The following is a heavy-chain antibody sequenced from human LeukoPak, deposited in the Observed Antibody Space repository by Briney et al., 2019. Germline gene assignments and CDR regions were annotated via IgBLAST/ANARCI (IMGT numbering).Heavy chain of an antibody. D-gene: IGHD6-19*01. V-gene: IGHV3-21*01. CDR3: AREWGSGNAFDI. CDR1: GFTFSSYS. J-gene: IGHJ3*02. Sequence: GGSLRLSCAASGFTFSSYSMNWVRQAPGKGLEWVSSITRSNYIYYADSLKGRFTISRDNAKNSLYLQMNSLRAEDTAVYYCAREWGSGNAFDIWGQGTMVTVSS. CDR2: ITRSNYI.